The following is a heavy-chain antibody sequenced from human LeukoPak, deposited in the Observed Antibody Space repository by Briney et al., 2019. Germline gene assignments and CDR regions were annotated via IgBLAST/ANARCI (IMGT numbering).Heavy chain of an antibody. Sequence: PSETLSLTCTVSGGSISSYYWSWIRQPPGKGLEWIGCIYYSGSTNYNPSLKSRVTISVDTSKNQFFLKLSSVAAADTAVDYCARLSGPLQTPYYFDYWGQGTLVTVSS. CDR2: IYYSGST. V-gene: IGHV4-59*01. CDR3: ARLSGPLQTPYYFDY. CDR1: GGSISSYY. D-gene: IGHD1-26*01. J-gene: IGHJ4*02.